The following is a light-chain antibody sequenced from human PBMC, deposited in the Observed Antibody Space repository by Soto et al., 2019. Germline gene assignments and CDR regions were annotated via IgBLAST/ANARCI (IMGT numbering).Light chain of an antibody. J-gene: IGKJ1*01. CDR1: QSVSSN. Sequence: EIVMTQSPGTLSVSPGERATLSCRASQSVSSNLAWYQQNPGQAPRPLIYGASTRAAGIPARFSGSGSGTEFTLTISSLQSEDFAVYYCQQYNNWPPTFGQGTKVEVK. CDR2: GAS. V-gene: IGKV3-15*01. CDR3: QQYNNWPPT.